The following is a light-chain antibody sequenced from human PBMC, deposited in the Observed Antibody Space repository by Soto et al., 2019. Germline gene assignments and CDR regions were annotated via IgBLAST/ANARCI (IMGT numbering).Light chain of an antibody. V-gene: IGKV1-33*01. Sequence: DIQLTQSPSSLSASVGDRVIITCQAKQDISHYLNWYQHKPGKGPKLLIYDAYNLETGVPSRFSGSGSGTHFTFTISGLQPEDSATYYCQQYNNVPYTFGQGTRLDIK. CDR1: QDISHY. CDR2: DAY. J-gene: IGKJ2*01. CDR3: QQYNNVPYT.